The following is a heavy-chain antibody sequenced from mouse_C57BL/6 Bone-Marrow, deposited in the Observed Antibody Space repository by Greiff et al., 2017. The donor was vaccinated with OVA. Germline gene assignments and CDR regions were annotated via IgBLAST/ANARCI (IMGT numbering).Heavy chain of an antibody. D-gene: IGHD1-1*01. CDR1: GYAFSSSW. V-gene: IGHV1-82*01. J-gene: IGHJ1*03. Sequence: VQLMESGPELVKPGASVKISCKASGYAFSSSWMNWVKQRPGKGLEWIGRIYPGVGDTNYNGKFKGKATLTADKSSSTAYMQLSSLTSEDSAVYFCATLRSVRGYFDVWGTGTTVTVSS. CDR2: IYPGVGDT. CDR3: ATLRSVRGYFDV.